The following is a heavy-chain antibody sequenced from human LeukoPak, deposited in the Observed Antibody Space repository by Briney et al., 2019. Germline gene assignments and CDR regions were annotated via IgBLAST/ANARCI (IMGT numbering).Heavy chain of an antibody. CDR1: GGSISSGGYY. V-gene: IGHV4-31*03. Sequence: SETLSLTCTVSGGSISSGGYYWSWIRQHPEKGLEWIGYIYYSGSTYYNPSLKSRVTISVDTSKNQFSLKLSSVTAADTAVYYCARDNPAYPYYFDYWGQGTLVTVSS. CDR3: ARDNPAYPYYFDY. D-gene: IGHD3-16*01. J-gene: IGHJ4*02. CDR2: IYYSGST.